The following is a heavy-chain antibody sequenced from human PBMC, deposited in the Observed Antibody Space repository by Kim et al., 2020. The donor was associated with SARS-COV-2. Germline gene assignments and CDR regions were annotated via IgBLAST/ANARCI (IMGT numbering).Heavy chain of an antibody. CDR1: GYSLNELS. Sequence: ASVKVSCKVSGYSLNELSMHWVRQTPGKGLEWMGGFDPEDGEIVYAQKFQGRITMTEDTTGDTSYMELSRLTSEDTAVYYCAMWGGSSSWSPTEYFQHWGQGTLVTVSS. D-gene: IGHD6-13*01. CDR2: FDPEDGEI. CDR3: AMWGGSSSWSPTEYFQH. J-gene: IGHJ1*01. V-gene: IGHV1-24*01.